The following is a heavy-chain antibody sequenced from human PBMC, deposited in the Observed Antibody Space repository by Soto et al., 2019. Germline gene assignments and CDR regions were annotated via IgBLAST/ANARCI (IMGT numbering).Heavy chain of an antibody. V-gene: IGHV1-69*01. CDR3: ASTGTTREGGILFDY. J-gene: IGHJ4*02. CDR2: IIPIFGTA. CDR1: GGTFSSYA. Sequence: QVQLVQSGAEVQKPGSSVKVSCKASGGTFSSYAISWVRQAPGQGLEWMGGIIPIFGTANYAQKFQGRVTITADESTSSAYMELSSLRSEDTAVYYCASTGTTREGGILFDYWGQGTLVTVSS. D-gene: IGHD1-7*01.